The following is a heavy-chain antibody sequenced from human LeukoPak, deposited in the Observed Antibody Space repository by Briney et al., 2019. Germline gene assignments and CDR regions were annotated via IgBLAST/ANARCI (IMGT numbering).Heavy chain of an antibody. J-gene: IGHJ4*02. Sequence: PGGSLRLSCAASGFTFSSYSMNWVRQAPGKGLEWVSSISSSSSYIYYADSVKGRFTISRDNAKNSLYLQMNSLRAEDTAVYYCARDVGAALNPFDYWGQGTLVTVSS. CDR3: ARDVGAALNPFDY. CDR2: ISSSSSYI. D-gene: IGHD1-26*01. V-gene: IGHV3-21*01. CDR1: GFTFSSYS.